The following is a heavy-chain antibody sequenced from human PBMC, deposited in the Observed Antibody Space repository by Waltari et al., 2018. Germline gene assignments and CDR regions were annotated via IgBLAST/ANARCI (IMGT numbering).Heavy chain of an antibody. CDR1: GGSISSGSYY. Sequence: QVQLQESGPGLVKPSQTLSLTCTVSGGSISSGSYYWSWIRQPAGKGLEWIGRIYTIGSTNYNPSLKSRVTISVDTSKNQFSLNLSSVTAADTAVYYCARAGRYSSSWYVDYWGQGTLVTVSS. CDR3: ARAGRYSSSWYVDY. J-gene: IGHJ4*02. D-gene: IGHD6-13*01. V-gene: IGHV4-61*02. CDR2: IYTIGST.